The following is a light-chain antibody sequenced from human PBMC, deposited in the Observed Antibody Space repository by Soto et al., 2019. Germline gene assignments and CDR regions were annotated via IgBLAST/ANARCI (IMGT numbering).Light chain of an antibody. V-gene: IGKV1-39*01. J-gene: IGKJ1*01. CDR2: RAS. Sequence: DIQMTQSPSSLSASVGDRVTFSCRASQSISTYLNWYQHKPGTAPRLLIYRASSVKSGVPPRFSGSGSGRDFTLTISSLRPEDTAIYFCQQSYSSPPWTFGQGTKVEVK. CDR1: QSISTY. CDR3: QQSYSSPPWT.